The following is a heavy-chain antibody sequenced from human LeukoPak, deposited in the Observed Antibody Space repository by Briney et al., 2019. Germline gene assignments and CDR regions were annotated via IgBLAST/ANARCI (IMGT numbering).Heavy chain of an antibody. J-gene: IGHJ6*03. CDR1: GYTFSGTGWY. CDR3: ARRSSHYYYYMDV. D-gene: IGHD2-2*01. V-gene: IGHV1-2*02. Sequence: GDSVKVSCKASGYTFSGTGWYLYWLRQAPGQGLECMGWIYPYTGATHYAQKFQGRVAMTRDTSISTAYMELSRLRPDDTAVYYCARRSSHYYYYMDVWGKGTTVTVSS. CDR2: IYPYTGAT.